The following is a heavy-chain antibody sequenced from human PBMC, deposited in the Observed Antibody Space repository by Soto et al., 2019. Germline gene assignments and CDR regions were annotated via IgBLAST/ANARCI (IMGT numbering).Heavy chain of an antibody. CDR1: GYTFTSYD. CDR2: MNPNSGNT. J-gene: IGHJ6*03. CDR3: ARPIFGVVGLVMDV. D-gene: IGHD3-3*01. Sequence: GASVKVSCKPSGYTFTSYDINWVRKATGQGLEWMGWMNPNSGNTGYAQKVQGRVTMTRNTSISTAYMELSSLRSEDTAVYYCARPIFGVVGLVMDVWGKGTTVTVSS. V-gene: IGHV1-8*01.